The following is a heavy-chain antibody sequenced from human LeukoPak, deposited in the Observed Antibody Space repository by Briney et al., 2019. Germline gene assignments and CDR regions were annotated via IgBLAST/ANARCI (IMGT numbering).Heavy chain of an antibody. Sequence: PGGSLRLSCAAYGFTFSSYEMNWVRQAPGKGLEWVSYISSSGTTIYYADSVKGRFTISRDNAKNSLFLQMNSLSAEDTAVYYCARDRSTMPNWGQGSLVTVSS. CDR2: ISSSGTTI. D-gene: IGHD5-24*01. J-gene: IGHJ4*02. V-gene: IGHV3-48*03. CDR3: ARDRSTMPN. CDR1: GFTFSSYE.